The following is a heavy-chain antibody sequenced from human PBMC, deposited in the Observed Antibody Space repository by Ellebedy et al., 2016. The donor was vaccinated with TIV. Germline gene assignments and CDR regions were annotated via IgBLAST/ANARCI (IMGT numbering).Heavy chain of an antibody. CDR1: GFIVNKYW. CDR2: AQEDISEG. Sequence: PGGSLRLSCAASGFIVNKYWMSWVRQAPGKGLEWVAAAQEDISEGHYVDSVKGRFTISRDNARNSLYLQMNSLKVEDTAMYYCARGPRGLHTGLAYWGQGTLVTVSS. D-gene: IGHD5/OR15-5a*01. J-gene: IGHJ4*02. CDR3: ARGPRGLHTGLAY. V-gene: IGHV3-7*03.